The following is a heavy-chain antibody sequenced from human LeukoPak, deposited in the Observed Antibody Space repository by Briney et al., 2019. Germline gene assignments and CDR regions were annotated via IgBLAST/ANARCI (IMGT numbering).Heavy chain of an antibody. D-gene: IGHD2-2*01. CDR1: GFTFSSYA. CDR3: ARDGIVVVPAADGIRFDH. J-gene: IGHJ4*02. Sequence: PGGSLRLSCAASGFTFSSYAMSWVRQAPGKGLEWVSAISGSGGSTYYADSVKGRFTISRDNSKNTLYLQMNSLRAEGTAVYYCARDGIVVVPAADGIRFDHWGQGTLVTVSS. V-gene: IGHV3-23*01. CDR2: ISGSGGST.